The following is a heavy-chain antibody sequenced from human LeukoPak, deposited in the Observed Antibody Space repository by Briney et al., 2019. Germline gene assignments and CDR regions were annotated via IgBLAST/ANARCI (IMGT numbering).Heavy chain of an antibody. V-gene: IGHV1-69*06. J-gene: IGHJ4*02. CDR2: IIPIFGSA. CDR3: AKGSRLREGGSYRF. D-gene: IGHD1-26*01. CDR1: GGIFSSYA. Sequence: ASVKVSCKASGGIFSSYAINWVRQAPGQGLEWMGRIIPIFGSANYAQKFQGRVTITADKSRRTAYMELSSLRSEDTALYYCAKGSRLREGGSYRFWGQGTLVTVSS.